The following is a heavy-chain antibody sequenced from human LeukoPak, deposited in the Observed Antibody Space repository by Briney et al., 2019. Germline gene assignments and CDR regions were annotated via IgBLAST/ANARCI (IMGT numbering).Heavy chain of an antibody. Sequence: GESLKISCKGSGYSFTTYWIGWVRQMPGKGLEWMGIIYPGDSDTRYSPSFQGQVTISADKSISTAYLQWSSLKASDTAMYYCARARYCSGGSCYAEYWGQGTLVTVSS. V-gene: IGHV5-51*01. D-gene: IGHD2-15*01. CDR3: ARARYCSGGSCYAEY. CDR2: IYPGDSDT. J-gene: IGHJ4*02. CDR1: GYSFTTYW.